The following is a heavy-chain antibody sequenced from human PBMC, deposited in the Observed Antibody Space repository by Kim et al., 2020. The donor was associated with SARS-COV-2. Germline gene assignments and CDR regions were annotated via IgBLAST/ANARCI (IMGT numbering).Heavy chain of an antibody. CDR2: IYYSGST. Sequence: SETLSLTCTVSGGSISSGDYYWSWIRQPPGKGLEWIGYIYYSGSTYYNPSLKSRVIISVDTSKNQFSLKLSSVTAADTAVYYCAREGDYGSGSSEVGDPHPWGQGTLVTVSS. CDR1: GGSISSGDYY. J-gene: IGHJ5*02. D-gene: IGHD3-10*01. V-gene: IGHV4-30-4*01. CDR3: AREGDYGSGSSEVGDPHP.